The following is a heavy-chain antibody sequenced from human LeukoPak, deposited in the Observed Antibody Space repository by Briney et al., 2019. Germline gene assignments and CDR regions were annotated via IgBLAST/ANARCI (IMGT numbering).Heavy chain of an antibody. J-gene: IGHJ4*02. CDR2: INYRGST. CDR3: ARARTSTNFFDH. V-gene: IGHV4-34*01. Sequence: PSETLSLTCAVYGGSFSGYYWNWIRQPPGKGLEWIGEINYRGSTSYNPSLKSRVTISVDTSKNQFSLKLSSVTAADTAVYYCARARTSTNFFDHWGQGTLVTVSS. CDR1: GGSFSGYY. D-gene: IGHD1-14*01.